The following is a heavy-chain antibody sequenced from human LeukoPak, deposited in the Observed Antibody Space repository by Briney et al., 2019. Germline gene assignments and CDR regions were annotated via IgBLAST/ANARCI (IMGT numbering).Heavy chain of an antibody. J-gene: IGHJ4*02. CDR1: GGSLSSGGYY. V-gene: IGHV4-30-2*01. CDR3: ARGGFLLPLDY. D-gene: IGHD2-15*01. CDR2: IYHSGST. Sequence: PSQTLSLTCTVSGGSLSSGGYYWSWIPQPPGKGLEWIGYIYHSGSTYYNPSHKSRVTISVDRSKNQFSLKLSSVTAADTAVYYCARGGFLLPLDYWGQGTLVTVSS.